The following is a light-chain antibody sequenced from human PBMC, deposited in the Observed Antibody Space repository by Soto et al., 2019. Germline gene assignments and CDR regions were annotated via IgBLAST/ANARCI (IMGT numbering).Light chain of an antibody. Sequence: QSGLTQPRSVSGSPGQSVIISCTGTSSDVGGFKYVSWYQQHPGKAPKLMIYDVTKRPSGVPDRFSGSRSGYTASLTISGLQAEDEADYYCCSYAGSNTFAFGTGTKLTVL. CDR1: SSDVGGFKY. CDR3: CSYAGSNTFA. CDR2: DVT. J-gene: IGLJ1*01. V-gene: IGLV2-11*01.